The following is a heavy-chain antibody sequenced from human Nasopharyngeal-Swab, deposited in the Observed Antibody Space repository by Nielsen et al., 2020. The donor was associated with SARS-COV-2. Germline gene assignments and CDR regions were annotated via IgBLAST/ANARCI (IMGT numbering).Heavy chain of an antibody. CDR1: GYTFTSYG. Sequence: ASVKVSCKASGYTFTSYGISWVRQAPEQGLEWMGWISGYNGVTNYAQKFQGRLTMTTDTSTSTVYMDLRSLRSDDTAVYYCARDGRLHDYGDHRWFDPWGQGTLVTVSS. V-gene: IGHV1-18*01. CDR2: ISGYNGVT. J-gene: IGHJ5*02. CDR3: ARDGRLHDYGDHRWFDP. D-gene: IGHD4/OR15-4a*01.